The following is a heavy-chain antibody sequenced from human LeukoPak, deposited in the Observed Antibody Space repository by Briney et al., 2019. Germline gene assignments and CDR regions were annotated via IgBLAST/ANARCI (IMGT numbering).Heavy chain of an antibody. D-gene: IGHD3-22*01. CDR2: IFQSGST. J-gene: IGHJ4*02. Sequence: PSGTLSLTCAVSGASISSSNWWSWVRQPPGKGLEWIGEIFQSGSTNYNPSLKSRVTISVDKPKNQFSLKLNSVTAADTAVYYCARDGRDLHYYDSSGYYYNYWGQGTLVTVSS. CDR3: ARDGRDLHYYDSSGYYYNY. V-gene: IGHV4-4*02. CDR1: GASISSSNW.